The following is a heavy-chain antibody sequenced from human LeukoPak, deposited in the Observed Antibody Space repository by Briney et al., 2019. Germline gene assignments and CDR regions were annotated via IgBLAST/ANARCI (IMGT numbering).Heavy chain of an antibody. CDR3: AKEFTPESSGFDAFDI. V-gene: IGHV3-48*03. J-gene: IGHJ3*02. CDR1: GFTFSSYE. Sequence: WGSLRLSCAASGFTFSSYEMDWVRQAPGKGLEWVAYISSGGGTIYYADSVRGRFTISRDNAKNSLYLQMNSLRAEDTAVYYCAKEFTPESSGFDAFDIWGQGTMVTVSS. CDR2: ISSGGGTI. D-gene: IGHD3-22*01.